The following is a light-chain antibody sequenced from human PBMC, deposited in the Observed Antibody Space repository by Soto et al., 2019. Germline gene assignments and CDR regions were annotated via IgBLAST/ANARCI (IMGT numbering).Light chain of an antibody. CDR3: QQYNNWPQYT. CDR2: GAS. V-gene: IGKV3-15*01. CDR1: QSVSSN. Sequence: EIVMTQSPATLSVSPGERATLSCRASQSVSSNLAWYQQKPGQAPRLLIYGASTRATGIPARFSGSGSGTEFTLTISSLQSEDFAVYSCQQYNNWPQYTFGQGTKLEIK. J-gene: IGKJ2*01.